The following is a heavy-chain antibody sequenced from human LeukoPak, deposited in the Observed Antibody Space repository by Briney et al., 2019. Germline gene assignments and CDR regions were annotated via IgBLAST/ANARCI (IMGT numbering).Heavy chain of an antibody. CDR1: GFTFSSYW. Sequence: GGSLRLSCAASGFTFSSYWMSWVRQAPGKGLEWVANIKQDGSEKYYVDSVKGRFTISRDNAKNSLYLQMNSLRAEDTAVYYCAKDQGSSGPYWYFDLWGRGTLVTVSS. V-gene: IGHV3-7*01. CDR2: IKQDGSEK. CDR3: AKDQGSSGPYWYFDL. D-gene: IGHD6-19*01. J-gene: IGHJ2*01.